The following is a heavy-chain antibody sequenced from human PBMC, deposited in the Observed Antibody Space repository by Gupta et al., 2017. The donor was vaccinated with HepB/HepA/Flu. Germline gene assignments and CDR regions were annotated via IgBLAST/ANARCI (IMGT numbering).Heavy chain of an antibody. Sequence: QVQLQQWGAGLLRPSETLSLTCAVYGGSFSAFYWNWIRQPPGKGLEWIGEVNHSGGTKYNPSLKSRVTILADTSKNQFSLKLNSVTAADTAVYYCARARGLDIWGHGTMVTVSS. V-gene: IGHV4-34*02. CDR1: GGSFSAFY. CDR3: ARARGLDI. CDR2: VNHSGGT. D-gene: IGHD3-16*01. J-gene: IGHJ3*02.